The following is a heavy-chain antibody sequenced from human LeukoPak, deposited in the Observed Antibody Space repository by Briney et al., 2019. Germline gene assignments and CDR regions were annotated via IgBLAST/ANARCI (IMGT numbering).Heavy chain of an antibody. V-gene: IGHV3-21*01. CDR1: GFAFSSYS. CDR2: ISKSTSYI. D-gene: IGHD6-13*01. J-gene: IGHJ4*02. CDR3: ARGGIYSSSWYIGYFDY. Sequence: GGSPRLSCAASGFAFSSYSMNWVRPAPGKGLEWVSSISKSTSYIYYADSVKGRFTISRDNARNSVYLQMNSLRAEDTAVYYCARGGIYSSSWYIGYFDYWGQGTLVTASS.